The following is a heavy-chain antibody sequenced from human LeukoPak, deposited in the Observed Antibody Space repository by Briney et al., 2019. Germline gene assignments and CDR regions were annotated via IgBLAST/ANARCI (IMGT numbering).Heavy chain of an antibody. D-gene: IGHD3-22*01. V-gene: IGHV4-34*01. Sequence: SETLSLICAVSGGSFSNYYWSWIRQSPGKGLEWIGEINPSGTTKDNPSLKSRVTLSVDTSQNQFSLNLSSVTAADTAVYYCATVYPYYYDSSGYGVYYYMDVWGKGTTVTISS. J-gene: IGHJ6*03. CDR2: INPSGTT. CDR3: ATVYPYYYDSSGYGVYYYMDV. CDR1: GGSFSNYY.